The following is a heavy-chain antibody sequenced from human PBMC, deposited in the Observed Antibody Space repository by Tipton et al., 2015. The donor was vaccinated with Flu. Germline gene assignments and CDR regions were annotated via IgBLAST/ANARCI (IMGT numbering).Heavy chain of an antibody. CDR3: ARWTYFYSMDV. J-gene: IGHJ6*02. CDR2: IYTGDSDS. V-gene: IGHV5-51*01. Sequence: QLVQSGAEVKKPGESVKISCQGSGFNFNATWIAWVRQVPGRGLEWMGNIYTGDSDSRYSPSFQGQVNISSDKSVSTAYLRVTSLKASDSALYYCARWTYFYSMDVWGQGTAVSVSS. D-gene: IGHD3-9*01. CDR1: GFNFNATW.